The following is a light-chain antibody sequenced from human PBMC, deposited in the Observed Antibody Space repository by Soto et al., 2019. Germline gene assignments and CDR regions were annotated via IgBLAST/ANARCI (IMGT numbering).Light chain of an antibody. CDR1: SGDVGAYNF. J-gene: IGLJ1*01. Sequence: QSALTQPASVSGSPGQSITISCTGTSGDVGAYNFVSWYQQHPGKAPKLMIYEVTNRPSGVSNRFSGSKSVNTASLTISGLQAEDEAHYYCTSYTSGSTLYVFGTGTKLTVL. CDR3: TSYTSGSTLYV. V-gene: IGLV2-14*01. CDR2: EVT.